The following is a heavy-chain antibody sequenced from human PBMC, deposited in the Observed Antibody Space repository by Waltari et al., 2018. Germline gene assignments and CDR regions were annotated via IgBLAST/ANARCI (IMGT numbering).Heavy chain of an antibody. Sequence: QLQLQESGPGLVKPSETLSLTCTVSGGSISSSSYYWGWIRQPPGKGLEWIGSIYYSGSTYYNPSLKSRVTISVDTSKNQFSLKLSSVTAADTAVYYCARTLYSSSWSSFDYWGQGTLVTVSS. D-gene: IGHD6-13*01. J-gene: IGHJ4*02. V-gene: IGHV4-39*07. CDR1: GGSISSSSYY. CDR2: IYYSGST. CDR3: ARTLYSSSWSSFDY.